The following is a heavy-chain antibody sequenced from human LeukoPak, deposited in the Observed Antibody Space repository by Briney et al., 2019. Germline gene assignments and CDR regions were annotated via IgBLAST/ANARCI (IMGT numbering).Heavy chain of an antibody. CDR3: ARGRSSPIDR. J-gene: IGHJ5*02. CDR2: INPNSGGT. V-gene: IGHV1-2*02. D-gene: IGHD6-6*01. CDR1: GYTFTGYY. Sequence: ASVKVSFKASGYTFTGYYIYWVRQAPAQGLEWMGWINPNSGGTNYAQKFQGRVTMTRDTSISTAYMELSRLRSDDTAVYYCARGRSSPIDRGGQGTLVTVSP.